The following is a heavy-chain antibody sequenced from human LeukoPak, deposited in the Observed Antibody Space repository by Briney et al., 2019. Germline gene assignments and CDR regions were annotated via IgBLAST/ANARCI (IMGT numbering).Heavy chain of an antibody. J-gene: IGHJ6*02. V-gene: IGHV1-69*05. CDR2: IIPIFGTA. Sequence: GSSVKVSCKASGGSFSSYAISWVRQAPGQGLEWMGGIIPIFGTANYAQKFQGRVTMITDTSTSTAHMELRSLRSDDSAMYFCARDQNYFGMDVWGHGTTVTVSS. CDR1: GGSFSSYA. CDR3: ARDQNYFGMDV.